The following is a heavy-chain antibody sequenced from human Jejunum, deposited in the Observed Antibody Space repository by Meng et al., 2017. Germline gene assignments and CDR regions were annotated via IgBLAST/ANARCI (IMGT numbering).Heavy chain of an antibody. CDR3: ARDGRSGSYFDY. V-gene: IGHV3-72*01. Sequence: GGGLFQPGGSPRLSCAASGFTFSDHYMDWVRQAPGKGLEWVGRIRNKGNNYSTDYAASVKGRFTISRDDSKNSLYLQMNSLKTEDTAVYYCARDGRSGSYFDYWGQGTLVTVSS. J-gene: IGHJ4*02. CDR1: GFTFSDHY. D-gene: IGHD1-26*01. CDR2: IRNKGNNYST.